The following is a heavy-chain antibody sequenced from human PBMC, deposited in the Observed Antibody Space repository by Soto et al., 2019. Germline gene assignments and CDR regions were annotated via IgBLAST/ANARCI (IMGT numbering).Heavy chain of an antibody. Sequence: QVQLVESGGGLVKPGGSLRLSCAASGFTFSDYSMSWIRQAPGKGLEWVSYISSSDTTIYYADSVKGRFTISRDNAXXSLYLQMNSLRAEDTAVYYCARTNWGRYYDYGMDVWGQGTTVTVSS. D-gene: IGHD7-27*01. V-gene: IGHV3-11*01. CDR1: GFTFSDYS. CDR3: ARTNWGRYYDYGMDV. CDR2: ISSSDTTI. J-gene: IGHJ6*02.